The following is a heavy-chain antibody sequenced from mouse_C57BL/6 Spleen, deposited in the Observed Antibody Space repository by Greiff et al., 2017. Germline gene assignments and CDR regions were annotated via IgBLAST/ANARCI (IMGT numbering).Heavy chain of an antibody. CDR2: INPGSGGT. V-gene: IGHV1-54*01. J-gene: IGHJ2*01. D-gene: IGHD1-1*01. Sequence: QVQLQQSGAELVRPGTSVKVSCKASGYAFTNYLIEWVKQRPGQGLEWIGVINPGSGGTNYNEKFKGKATLTADKSSSTAYMQLSSLTSEDSAVYFCARSGLTTVVATDYWGQGTTLTVSS. CDR3: ARSGLTTVVATDY. CDR1: GYAFTNYL.